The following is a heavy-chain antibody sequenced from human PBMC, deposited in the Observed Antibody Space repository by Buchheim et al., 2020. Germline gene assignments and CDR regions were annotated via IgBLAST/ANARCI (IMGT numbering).Heavy chain of an antibody. D-gene: IGHD3-10*01. J-gene: IGHJ4*02. V-gene: IGHV4-59*01. CDR1: GGSMTNYY. CDR3: ARRGSGILFDY. CDR2: IFYSGSL. Sequence: QVQLQESGPGLVKPSETLSLTCTVSGGSMTNYYWSWFRQPPGKGLEWIGYIFYSGSLNYSPSLKSRVTISVDTSKNQFYLKLRSVTPADTAVYYCARRGSGILFDYWGQG.